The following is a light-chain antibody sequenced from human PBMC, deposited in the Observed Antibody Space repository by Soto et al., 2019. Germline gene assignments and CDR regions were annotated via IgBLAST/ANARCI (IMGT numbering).Light chain of an antibody. Sequence: DIQMTQSPSSVSASVGDRVIMSWLASQDIGDWLAWYQQKPGKAPKLLVYAASSLQSGVPSRFSGSGSGTDFTLTIGSLQPEDFATYYCQQGYSFPVTFGGGTKVDIK. CDR3: QQGYSFPVT. CDR2: AAS. J-gene: IGKJ4*01. CDR1: QDIGDW. V-gene: IGKV1-12*01.